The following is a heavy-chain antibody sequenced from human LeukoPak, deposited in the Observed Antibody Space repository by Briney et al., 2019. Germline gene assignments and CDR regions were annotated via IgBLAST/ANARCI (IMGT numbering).Heavy chain of an antibody. CDR2: ISGSGDST. J-gene: IGHJ6*03. V-gene: IGHV3-23*01. CDR3: AKTYYSSRAHYYYYYYMDV. Sequence: GSLRLSCAAPEFTFSSYAMSWVRQAPGKGLEWVSAISGSGDSTFYADSVKGRFTISRDNSKNTRYLQMNSLRAEDTAVYYCAKTYYSSRAHYYYYYYMDVWGKGTTVTISS. D-gene: IGHD3-10*01. CDR1: EFTFSSYA.